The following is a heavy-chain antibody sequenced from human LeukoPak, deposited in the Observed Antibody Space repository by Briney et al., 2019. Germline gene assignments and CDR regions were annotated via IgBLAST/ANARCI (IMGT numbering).Heavy chain of an antibody. V-gene: IGHV3-33*01. CDR3: ARRGGVVVVAATGKGAFDI. CDR1: GFTFSSYG. D-gene: IGHD2-15*01. Sequence: GGSLRLSCAASGFTFSSYGMHWVRQAPGKGLEWVAVIWYDGSNKYYADSVKGRFTISRDNSKNTLYLQMNSLRAEDTAVYYCARRGGVVVVAATGKGAFDIWGQGTMVTVSS. CDR2: IWYDGSNK. J-gene: IGHJ3*02.